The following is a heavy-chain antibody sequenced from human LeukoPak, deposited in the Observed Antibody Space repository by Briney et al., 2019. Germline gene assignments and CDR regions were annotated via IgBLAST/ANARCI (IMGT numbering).Heavy chain of an antibody. CDR3: ARVDGYKTRFYYYGMDV. V-gene: IGHV5-51*01. CDR2: IYPGDSDT. CDR1: GYSFTSYW. D-gene: IGHD5-24*01. J-gene: IGHJ6*02. Sequence: GESLKISCKGSGYSFTSYWIGWVRQMPGKCLEWMGIIYPGDSDTRYSPSFQGQVTISADKSISTAYLQWSSLKASDTAMYYCARVDGYKTRFYYYGMDVWGQGTTVTVSS.